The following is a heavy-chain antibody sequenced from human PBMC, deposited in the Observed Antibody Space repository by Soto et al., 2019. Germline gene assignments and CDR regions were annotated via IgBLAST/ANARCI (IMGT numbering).Heavy chain of an antibody. V-gene: IGHV5-51*01. CDR3: ARIFITMIVVVIIYFDY. CDR1: GYSFTSYW. J-gene: IGHJ4*02. D-gene: IGHD3-22*01. CDR2: IYPGDSDT. Sequence: GESLKISCKGSGYSFTSYWIGWVRQMPGKGLEWMGIIYPGDSDTRYSPSFQGQVTISADKSISTAYLQWSSLKASDTAMYYCARIFITMIVVVIIYFDYWGQGTLVTVSS.